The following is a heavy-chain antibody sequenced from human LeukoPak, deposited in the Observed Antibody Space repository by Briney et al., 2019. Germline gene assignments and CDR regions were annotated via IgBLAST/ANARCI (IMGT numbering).Heavy chain of an antibody. Sequence: PGGSLRLSCAASGFTFSSYGMTWVRQAPGKGLEWVSAISGSGGSTYYADSVKGRFTISRDNSKNTLYLQMNSLRAEDTAVYYCAKAPYSSNPFYFDYWGQGTLVTVSS. J-gene: IGHJ4*02. CDR2: ISGSGGST. CDR1: GFTFSSYG. V-gene: IGHV3-23*01. D-gene: IGHD6-13*01. CDR3: AKAPYSSNPFYFDY.